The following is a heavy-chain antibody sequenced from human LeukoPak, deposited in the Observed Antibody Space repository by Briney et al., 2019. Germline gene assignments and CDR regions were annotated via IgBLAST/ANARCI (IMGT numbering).Heavy chain of an antibody. D-gene: IGHD3-22*01. CDR2: IRPDGRET. Sequence: GGSLRLSCAASGFTFTNHWMHWVRQAPGKGLVWVSRIRPDGRETNHADSVKGRFTISRDNAKNTLYLQMNSLRAEDTAVYYCARRGVDYYDSSGYYYDPVYYFDYWGQGTLVTVSS. J-gene: IGHJ4*02. CDR3: ARRGVDYYDSSGYYYDPVYYFDY. V-gene: IGHV3-74*01. CDR1: GFTFTNHW.